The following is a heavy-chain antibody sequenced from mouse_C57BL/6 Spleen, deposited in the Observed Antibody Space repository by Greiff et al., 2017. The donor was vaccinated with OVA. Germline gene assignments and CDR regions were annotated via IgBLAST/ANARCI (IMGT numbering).Heavy chain of an antibody. J-gene: IGHJ2*01. CDR3: ARSRGSSYLYYFDY. CDR2: IDPSDSYT. Sequence: VQLQQPGAELVRPGTSVKLSCKASGYTFTSYWMHWVKQRPGQGLEWIGVIDPSDSYTNYNQKFKGKATLTVDTSSSTAYMQLSSLTSEDSAVYYCARSRGSSYLYYFDYWGQGTTLTVSS. V-gene: IGHV1-59*01. CDR1: GYTFTSYW. D-gene: IGHD1-1*01.